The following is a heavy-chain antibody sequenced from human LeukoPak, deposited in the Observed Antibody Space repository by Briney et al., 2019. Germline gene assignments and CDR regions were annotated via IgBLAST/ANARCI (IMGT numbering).Heavy chain of an antibody. CDR3: ARAATYYYGSGGDHYMDV. J-gene: IGHJ6*03. CDR1: GYTFTDYF. D-gene: IGHD3-10*01. CDR2: INPKSGGT. Sequence: ASVKVSCKASGYTFTDYFMNWVRQAPGQGLEWMGWINPKSGGTVYAQKFQGRVTMTRDTSSSTAYMELSRLRFDDTVVYYCARAATYYYGSGGDHYMDVWGKGTTVTVSS. V-gene: IGHV1-2*02.